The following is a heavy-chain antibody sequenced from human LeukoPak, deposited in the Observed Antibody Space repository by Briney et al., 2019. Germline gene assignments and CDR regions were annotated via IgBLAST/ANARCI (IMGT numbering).Heavy chain of an antibody. J-gene: IGHJ5*02. Sequence: SETLSLTCTVSGGSISSHFWSWIRQPPGKGLEWIGYMFYSGSTNYNPSLKSRVTISVDASKNLFSLKLTSVRAAATAVYYCARDRAPVTMIRGAPGGFDPWGQGTLVTVSS. D-gene: IGHD3-10*01. CDR1: GGSISSHF. CDR3: ARDRAPVTMIRGAPGGFDP. V-gene: IGHV4-59*11. CDR2: MFYSGST.